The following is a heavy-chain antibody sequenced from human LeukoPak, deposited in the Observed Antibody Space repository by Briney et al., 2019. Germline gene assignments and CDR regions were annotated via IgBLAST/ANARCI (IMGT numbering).Heavy chain of an antibody. CDR1: GGSFSGYY. CDR2: INHSGST. CDR3: ARGQIDCSGGSCNAHYYYYGMDV. J-gene: IGHJ6*02. D-gene: IGHD2-15*01. Sequence: SETLSLTCADYGGSFSGYYWSWIRQPPGQGLEWIGEINHSGSTNYNPSLKSRVTISADTSKNQFSLKLSSVTAADTAVYYCARGQIDCSGGSCNAHYYYYGMDVWGQGTTVTVSS. V-gene: IGHV4-34*01.